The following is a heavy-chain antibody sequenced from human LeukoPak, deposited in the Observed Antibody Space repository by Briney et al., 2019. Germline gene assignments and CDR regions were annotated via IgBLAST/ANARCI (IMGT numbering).Heavy chain of an antibody. CDR1: GYTFTGYY. D-gene: IGHD6-19*01. J-gene: IGHJ4*02. Sequence: GASVKVSCKTSGYTFTGYYPHWERQAPGQRLELMGLLHPNTGGTDYAQKFQGRVTMTRDTSINTAYLELSRLRSDDTAVYYCARALGGWYLIDWGQGTLLTVSS. CDR3: ARALGGWYLID. CDR2: LHPNTGGT. V-gene: IGHV1-2*06.